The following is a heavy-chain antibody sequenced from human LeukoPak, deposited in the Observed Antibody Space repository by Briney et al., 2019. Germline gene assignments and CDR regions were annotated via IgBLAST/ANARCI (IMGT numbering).Heavy chain of an antibody. CDR1: GFTFSSYA. CDR2: ISGSGGST. Sequence: QAGGSLRLSCAASGFTFSSYAMSWVRQAPGKGLEWVSAISGSGGSTYYADSVKGRFTISRDNSKNTLYLQMNSLRAEDTAVYYCAKDRYYDSSAHDAFDIWGQGSMVTVSS. D-gene: IGHD3-22*01. CDR3: AKDRYYDSSAHDAFDI. V-gene: IGHV3-23*01. J-gene: IGHJ3*02.